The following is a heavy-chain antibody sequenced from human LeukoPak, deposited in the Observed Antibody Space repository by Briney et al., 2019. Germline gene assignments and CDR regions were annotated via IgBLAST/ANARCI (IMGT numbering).Heavy chain of an antibody. Sequence: GASVKVSCKASGYTLTSYGISWVRQALGQGLEWMGWISANNGNTNHAQKFQGRVTMTTDTSTSTAYMELRSLRSDDTAVYYCARGSVVIAAAIDYWGQGTLVTVSS. CDR1: GYTLTSYG. J-gene: IGHJ4*02. D-gene: IGHD6-13*01. CDR2: ISANNGNT. CDR3: ARGSVVIAAAIDY. V-gene: IGHV1-18*01.